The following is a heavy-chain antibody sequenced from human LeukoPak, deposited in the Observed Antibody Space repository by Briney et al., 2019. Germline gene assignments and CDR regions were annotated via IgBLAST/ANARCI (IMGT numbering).Heavy chain of an antibody. D-gene: IGHD3-16*02. J-gene: IGHJ4*02. CDR2: ISGSGGST. V-gene: IGHV3-21*01. Sequence: GGSLRLSCGASGFTFSRYGMSWVRQAPGKGLEWVSAISGSGGSTYYADSVKGRFTISRDNAKNSLYLQMNSLRAEDTAVYYCAREPQTYYDYVWGSYRTFDYWGQGTLVTVSS. CDR1: GFTFSRYG. CDR3: AREPQTYYDYVWGSYRTFDY.